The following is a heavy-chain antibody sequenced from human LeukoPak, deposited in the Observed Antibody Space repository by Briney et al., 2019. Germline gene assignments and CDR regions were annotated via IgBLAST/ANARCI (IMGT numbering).Heavy chain of an antibody. CDR3: ASSSIAAAGER. CDR2: IKQDGSEK. V-gene: IGHV3-7*03. Sequence: GGSLRLSCAASGFTFSSYWMSWVRQAPGKGLEWVANIKQDGSEKYYVDSVKGRFTISGDNAKNSLYLQMNSLRAEDTAVYYCASSSIAAAGERWGQGALVTVSS. CDR1: GFTFSSYW. D-gene: IGHD6-13*01. J-gene: IGHJ4*02.